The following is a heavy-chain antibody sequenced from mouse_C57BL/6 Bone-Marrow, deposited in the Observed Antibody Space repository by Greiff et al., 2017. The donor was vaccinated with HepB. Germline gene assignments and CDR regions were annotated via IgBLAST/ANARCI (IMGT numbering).Heavy chain of an antibody. CDR3: ARNEEGFAY. CDR2: INPNNGGT. V-gene: IGHV1-18*01. J-gene: IGHJ3*01. Sequence: EVQLVESGPELVKPGASVKIPCKASGYTFTDYNMDWVKQSHGKSLEWIGDINPNNGGTIYNQKFKGKATLTVDKSSSTAYMELRSLTSEDTAVYYCARNEEGFAYWGQGTLVTVSA. CDR1: GYTFTDYN.